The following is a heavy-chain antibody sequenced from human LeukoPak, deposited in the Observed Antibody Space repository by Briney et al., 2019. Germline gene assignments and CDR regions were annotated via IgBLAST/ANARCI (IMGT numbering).Heavy chain of an antibody. CDR3: ARGRPLDY. CDR1: GFTFSSYW. V-gene: IGHV3-7*01. Sequence: PGGSLRLSCGFSGFTFSSYWMSWVRQAPGKGLEWVANINQDGSENYYVDPVKGRFTISRDNAKNSLYLQMNSLRVEDTAVYYCARGRPLDYWGQGTLVTVSS. J-gene: IGHJ4*02. CDR2: INQDGSEN.